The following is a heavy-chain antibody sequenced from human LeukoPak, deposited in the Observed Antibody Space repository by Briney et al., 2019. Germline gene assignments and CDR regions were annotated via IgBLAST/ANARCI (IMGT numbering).Heavy chain of an antibody. CDR3: ARAPSSIVVVPAAIQPYYYYGMDV. CDR1: GGSISSYY. J-gene: IGHJ6*02. D-gene: IGHD2-2*02. Sequence: PSETLSLTCTVSGGSISSYYWSWIRQPPGKGLEWIGYIYYSGSTNYNPSLKSRVTISVDTSKNQFSLKLSSVTAADTAVYYCARAPSSIVVVPAAIQPYYYYGMDVWGQGTTVTVSS. V-gene: IGHV4-59*01. CDR2: IYYSGST.